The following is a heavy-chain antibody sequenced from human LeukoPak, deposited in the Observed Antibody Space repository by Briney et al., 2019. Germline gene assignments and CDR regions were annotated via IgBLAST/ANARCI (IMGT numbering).Heavy chain of an antibody. CDR3: ARDPGTVIAENWFDP. CDR2: IYTSGST. V-gene: IGHV4-4*07. Sequence: SETLSLTCTVSGGSISSYYWGWIRQPAGEGLEWIGRIYTSGSTNYNPSLKSRVTMSVDTSKNQFSLKLSSVTAADTAVYYCARDPGTVIAENWFDPWGQGTLVTVSS. J-gene: IGHJ5*02. D-gene: IGHD3-16*02. CDR1: GGSISSYY.